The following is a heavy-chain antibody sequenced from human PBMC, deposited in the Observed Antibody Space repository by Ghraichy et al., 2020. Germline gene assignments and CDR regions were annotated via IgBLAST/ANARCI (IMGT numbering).Heavy chain of an antibody. J-gene: IGHJ4*02. D-gene: IGHD5-18*01. V-gene: IGHV4-39*01. CDR1: GGSISSSSYY. Sequence: SETLSLTCTVSGGSISSSSYYWGWIRQPPGKGLEWIGSIYYSGSTYYNPSLKSRVTISVDTSKNQFSLKLSSVTAVDTAVYYCAREKRGYSYGRLFDYWGQGTLVTVSS. CDR3: AREKRGYSYGRLFDY. CDR2: IYYSGST.